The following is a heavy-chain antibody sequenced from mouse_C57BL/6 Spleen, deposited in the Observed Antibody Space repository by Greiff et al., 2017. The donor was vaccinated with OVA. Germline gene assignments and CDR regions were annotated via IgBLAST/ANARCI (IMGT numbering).Heavy chain of an antibody. D-gene: IGHD2-1*01. J-gene: IGHJ1*03. CDR3: ARSTRYFEG. Sequence: QVQLQQSGAELVRPGTSVKVSCKASGYAFTNYLIDWVKQRPGQGLEWIGVINPGSGGTIYNQKFKGKATLTADKSSSTAYMQLSSLTSEDSAVYFCARSTRYFEGWGTGTTVTVSS. V-gene: IGHV1-54*01. CDR1: GYAFTNYL. CDR2: INPGSGGT.